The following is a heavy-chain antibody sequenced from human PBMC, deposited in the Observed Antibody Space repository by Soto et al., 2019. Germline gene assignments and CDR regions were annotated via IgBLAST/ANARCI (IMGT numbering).Heavy chain of an antibody. J-gene: IGHJ5*02. CDR3: ARGGASRFDN. D-gene: IGHD1-26*01. CDR1: GFTFGSYW. Sequence: EVQLVESGGGLVQPGGSLRLSCAASGFTFGSYWMSWVRQAPGKGLEWVAKIKQDGSEKYYVDSVKGRFTIFRDNAKNSLDLQMNSLRAEDTAVYYCARGGASRFDNWGQGTLVTVS. CDR2: IKQDGSEK. V-gene: IGHV3-7*01.